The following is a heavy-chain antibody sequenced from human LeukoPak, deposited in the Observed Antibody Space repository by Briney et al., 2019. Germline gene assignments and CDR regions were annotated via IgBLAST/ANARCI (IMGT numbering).Heavy chain of an antibody. Sequence: GGSLRLSCAASGFTFSDSAVHWVRQASGKGLEWVGRIRSKANSYATAYAPSVKGRFTISRNDSKNTAYLRMNSLKTEDTAVYYCTRPGSYSTDDAFDIWGQGTMVTVSS. CDR2: IRSKANSYAT. CDR3: TRPGSYSTDDAFDI. D-gene: IGHD1-26*01. J-gene: IGHJ3*02. CDR1: GFTFSDSA. V-gene: IGHV3-73*01.